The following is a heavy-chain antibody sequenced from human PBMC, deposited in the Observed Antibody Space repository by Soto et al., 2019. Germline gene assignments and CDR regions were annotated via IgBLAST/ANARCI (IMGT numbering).Heavy chain of an antibody. CDR1: GGTFNSYA. J-gene: IGHJ6*03. V-gene: IGHV1-69*06. CDR2: IIPMFGTS. CDR3: ATINCRSTSCYPPMIYYYYSMDV. D-gene: IGHD2-2*01. Sequence: QVQLEQSGAEVKKPGSSVKVSCKASGGTFNSYAINWVRQAPGQGLEWMGGIIPMFGTSNYAQKFQGRVSITADKFTTTAYMELSSLRSDDSAMYYCATINCRSTSCYPPMIYYYYSMDVWGHGTTVTVSS.